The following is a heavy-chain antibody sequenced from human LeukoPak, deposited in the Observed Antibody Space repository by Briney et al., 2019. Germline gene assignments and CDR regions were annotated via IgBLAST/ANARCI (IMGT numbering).Heavy chain of an antibody. D-gene: IGHD4-17*01. Sequence: SETLSLTCTVSGGSISSYYWSWIRQPPGKGLEWIGYIYYSGSTNYNPSLKSRVTISVDTSKNQFSLKLSSVTAADTAVYYCARWKMSYGDPHPNWFDPWGQGTLVTVSS. J-gene: IGHJ5*02. CDR1: GGSISSYY. CDR2: IYYSGST. V-gene: IGHV4-59*01. CDR3: ARWKMSYGDPHPNWFDP.